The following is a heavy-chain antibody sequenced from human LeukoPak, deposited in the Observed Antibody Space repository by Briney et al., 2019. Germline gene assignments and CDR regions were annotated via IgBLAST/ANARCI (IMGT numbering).Heavy chain of an antibody. J-gene: IGHJ6*02. CDR3: AKHGSGDRLVFGMDI. CDR2: ISDDGTTT. V-gene: IGHV3-23*01. D-gene: IGHD3-10*01. Sequence: GSLRLSCSASGLKYDMSWVRQAPGKGLEWISVISDDGTTTYYAGPVKGRFTISRDKSNTVYLQMNSLRVEDTAVYFCAKHGSGDRLVFGMDIWGQGTTVVASS. CDR1: GLKYD.